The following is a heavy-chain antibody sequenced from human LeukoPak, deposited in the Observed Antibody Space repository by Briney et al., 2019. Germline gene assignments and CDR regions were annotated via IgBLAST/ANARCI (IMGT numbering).Heavy chain of an antibody. D-gene: IGHD3-16*02. J-gene: IGHJ3*02. CDR2: IIPIFGTA. CDR3: AREYRPRNVWGCYPPIWGTDAFDI. Sequence: AASVKVSFKASGGTFSSYAISWVRQAPGQGLEWMGGIIPIFGTANYAQKFQGRVTITADKSTSTAYMELSSLRSEDTAVYYCAREYRPRNVWGCYPPIWGTDAFDIWGQGTMVTVSS. V-gene: IGHV1-69*06. CDR1: GGTFSSYA.